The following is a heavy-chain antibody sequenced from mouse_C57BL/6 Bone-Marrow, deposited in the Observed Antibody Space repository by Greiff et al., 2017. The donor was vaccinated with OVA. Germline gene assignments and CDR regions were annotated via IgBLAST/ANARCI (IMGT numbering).Heavy chain of an antibody. Sequence: VQLQQSGPELVKPGASVKISCKASGYTFTDYYINWVKQRPGQGLEWIGWIFPGSGSTYYNEKFKGKATLTVDKSSSTAYMLLSSLTSEDSAVYFCARRILNLLLRTNYAMDYWGQGTSVTVSS. CDR3: ARRILNLLLRTNYAMDY. V-gene: IGHV1-75*01. J-gene: IGHJ4*01. CDR2: IFPGSGST. CDR1: GYTFTDYY. D-gene: IGHD1-1*01.